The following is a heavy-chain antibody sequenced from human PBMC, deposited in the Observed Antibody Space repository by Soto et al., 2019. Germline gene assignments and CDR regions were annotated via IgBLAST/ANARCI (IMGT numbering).Heavy chain of an antibody. V-gene: IGHV4-31*11. CDR3: ASLVDYDSSGYNL. CDR2: IYYSGRT. D-gene: IGHD3-22*01. Sequence: SETLSLTCAVSGDSINNGGYYCSWIRQHPGKGLEWIGYIYYSGRTYYNPPLKSRVTISLDTSKNQFSLELSSVTAADTAVYYCASLVDYDSSGYNLWGQGTLVTVSS. CDR1: GDSINNGGYY. J-gene: IGHJ5*02.